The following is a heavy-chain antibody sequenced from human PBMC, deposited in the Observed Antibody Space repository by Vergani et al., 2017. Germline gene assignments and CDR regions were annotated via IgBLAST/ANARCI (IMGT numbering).Heavy chain of an antibody. CDR2: IFSNDEK. V-gene: IGHV2-26*01. CDR1: GFSLSNARMG. D-gene: IGHD6-19*01. CDR3: ARIVTSYSSGWYSGVFDY. J-gene: IGHJ4*02. Sequence: QVTLKESGPVLVKPTETLTLTCTVSGFSLSNARMGVSWIRQPPGKALEWLAHIFSNDEKSYSTSLKSRLTISKDTSKSQVVLTMTNMVPVDTATYYCARIVTSYSSGWYSGVFDYWGQGTLVTVSS.